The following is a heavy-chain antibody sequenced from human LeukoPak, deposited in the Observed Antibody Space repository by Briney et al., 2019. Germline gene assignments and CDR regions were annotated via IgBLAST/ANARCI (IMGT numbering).Heavy chain of an antibody. D-gene: IGHD1-26*01. CDR1: GSTLTELS. Sequence: ASVKVSCKVSGSTLTELSMHWVRQAPGHRLEWMGGFDPEDGETIYAQKFQGRVTMTEDTSADTAYMELSSLRSEDTAVYYCATAVGAKGRWFDPWGQGTLVTVSS. J-gene: IGHJ5*02. CDR3: ATAVGAKGRWFDP. V-gene: IGHV1-24*01. CDR2: FDPEDGET.